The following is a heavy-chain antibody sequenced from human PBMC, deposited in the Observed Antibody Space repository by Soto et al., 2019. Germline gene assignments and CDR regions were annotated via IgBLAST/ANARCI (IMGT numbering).Heavy chain of an antibody. Sequence: SVKVSCKASGGTFYTYTFSWVRQVPGQGLEWMGSITPVYPTTNYAEKFQGRLTVTADGSTNTAYMELNSLTSEDTAVYYCARIPRYSFPTSDDLDSWGQGTLVTVSS. CDR1: GGTFYTYT. J-gene: IGHJ4*02. V-gene: IGHV1-69*13. CDR2: ITPVYPTT. D-gene: IGHD5-18*01. CDR3: ARIPRYSFPTSDDLDS.